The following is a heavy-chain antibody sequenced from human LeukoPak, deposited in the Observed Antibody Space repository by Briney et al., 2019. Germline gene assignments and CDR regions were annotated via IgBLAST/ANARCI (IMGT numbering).Heavy chain of an antibody. CDR2: IIPILGIA. CDR1: GYTFTGYY. CDR3: ARDGSRQSADP. V-gene: IGHV1-69*04. D-gene: IGHD5-12*01. J-gene: IGHJ5*02. Sequence: ASVKVSCKASGYTFTGYYMHWVRQAPGQGLEWMGRIIPILGIANYAQKFQGRVTITADKSTSTAYMELSSLRSEDTAVYYCARDGSRQSADPWGQGTLVTVSS.